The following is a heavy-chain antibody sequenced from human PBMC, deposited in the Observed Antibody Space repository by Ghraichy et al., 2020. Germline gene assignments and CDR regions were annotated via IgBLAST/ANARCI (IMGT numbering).Heavy chain of an antibody. V-gene: IGHV4-59*01. D-gene: IGHD2-21*01. CDR1: GGSISSYY. Sequence: SETLSLTCTVSGGSISSYYWSWIRQPPGKGLEWIGYIYYSGSTNYNPSLKSRVTISVDTSKNQFSLKLSSVTAADTAVYYCARVNDRPPYCGGDCYSGNWFDPWGQGTLVTVPS. J-gene: IGHJ5*02. CDR3: ARVNDRPPYCGGDCYSGNWFDP. CDR2: IYYSGST.